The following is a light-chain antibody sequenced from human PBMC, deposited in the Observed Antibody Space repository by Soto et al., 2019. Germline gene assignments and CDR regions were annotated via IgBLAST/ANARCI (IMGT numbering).Light chain of an antibody. CDR3: QQYNNCPLT. CDR1: QSVRSY. J-gene: IGKJ1*01. CDR2: DAS. Sequence: EIQLTQSPATLSLSPGDRVTLSCRASQSVRSYLAWYQQKPGKAPKLLIFDASSLDSGVPSRFSGSGSGTDFTLTISSLQPEDFATYYCQQYNNCPLTFGQGTKVDIK. V-gene: IGKV3-11*01.